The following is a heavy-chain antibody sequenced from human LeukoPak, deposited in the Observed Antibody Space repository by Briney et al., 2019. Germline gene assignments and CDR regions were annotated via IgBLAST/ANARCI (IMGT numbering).Heavy chain of an antibody. D-gene: IGHD5-12*01. CDR3: TTYEGVV. CDR1: GFTVSSNY. Sequence: GGSLRLSCAASGFTVSSNYMSWVRQAPGKGLEWVGRVTSKTDGGTADYGAPVKGRFTISRDDSKNTLYLQMNSLKTEDTAVYYCTTYEGVVWGQGTLVTVSS. CDR2: VTSKTDGGTA. V-gene: IGHV3-15*01. J-gene: IGHJ4*02.